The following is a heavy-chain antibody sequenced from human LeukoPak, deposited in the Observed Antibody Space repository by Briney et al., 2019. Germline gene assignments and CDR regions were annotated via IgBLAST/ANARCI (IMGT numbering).Heavy chain of an antibody. CDR1: GFTFSSHW. V-gene: IGHV3-74*01. CDR2: INSDGSST. CDR3: ARVAYSSSWYIDY. Sequence: GGSLRLSCAASGFTFSSHWMHWVRHAPGKGLVWVSRINSDGSSTSCADSVKGRFTISRDNAKNTLYVQMNSLRAEDTAVYYCARVAYSSSWYIDYWGQGTLVTVSS. J-gene: IGHJ4*02. D-gene: IGHD6-13*01.